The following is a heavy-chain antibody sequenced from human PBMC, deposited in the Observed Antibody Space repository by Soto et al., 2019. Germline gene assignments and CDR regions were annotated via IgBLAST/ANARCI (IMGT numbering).Heavy chain of an antibody. Sequence: SEKVSCKXSGGTFSSYALSWVRPAPGQGLEWMGGIIPIFGTANYAQKFQGRVTITADESTSTAYMELSSLRSEDPAVYYCARDRVYCSGGSCYQQPNYFDYVGQGTLGIVSS. J-gene: IGHJ4*02. D-gene: IGHD2-15*01. CDR1: GGTFSSYA. V-gene: IGHV1-69*13. CDR2: IIPIFGTA. CDR3: ARDRVYCSGGSCYQQPNYFDY.